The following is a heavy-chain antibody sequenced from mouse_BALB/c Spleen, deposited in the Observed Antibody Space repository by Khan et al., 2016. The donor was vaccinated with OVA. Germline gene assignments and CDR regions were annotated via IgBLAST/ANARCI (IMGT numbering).Heavy chain of an antibody. CDR1: GYSITSDYA. CDR2: INYSGTT. J-gene: IGHJ3*01. CDR3: VRGRAY. V-gene: IGHV3-2*02. Sequence: EVQLQESGPGLVKPSQSLSLTCTVTGYSITSDYAWNWIRQFPGNKLEWMGYINYSGTTSKKPSLKSRISITRDTSKNQFFLQLNSVTTEDTATSFCVRGRAYWGQGTLVTVSA.